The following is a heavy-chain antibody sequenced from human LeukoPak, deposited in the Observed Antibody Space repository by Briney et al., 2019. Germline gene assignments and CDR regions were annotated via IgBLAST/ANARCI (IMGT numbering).Heavy chain of an antibody. J-gene: IGHJ4*02. CDR1: GITFSSYS. CDR2: ISSSSSYI. Sequence: GGSLRLSCAASGITFSSYSMNWVRQAPGKGLEWVSSISSSSSYIYYADSVKGRFTISRDNAKNSLYLQMNSLRAEDTAVYYCATYSSGWYRGDYWGQGTLVTVSS. D-gene: IGHD6-19*01. V-gene: IGHV3-21*01. CDR3: ATYSSGWYRGDY.